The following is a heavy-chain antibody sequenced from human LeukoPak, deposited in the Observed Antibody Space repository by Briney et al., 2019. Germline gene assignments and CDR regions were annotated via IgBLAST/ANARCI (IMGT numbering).Heavy chain of an antibody. D-gene: IGHD2-2*01. CDR1: GYTFTAYY. J-gene: IGHJ6*02. Sequence: ASVKVSCKASGYTFTAYYMHWVRQAPGQGLEWMGWINCNSGVTKYAQKFQDRVTMTRDTSISTAYMELSRLRSDDTAVYYCARDLGGPLNCSSTSCYPDYYYYYGMDVWGQGTTVTVSS. V-gene: IGHV1-2*02. CDR3: ARDLGGPLNCSSTSCYPDYYYYYGMDV. CDR2: INCNSGVT.